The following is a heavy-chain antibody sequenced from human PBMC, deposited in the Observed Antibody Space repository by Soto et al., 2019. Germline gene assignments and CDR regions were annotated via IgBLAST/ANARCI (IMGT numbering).Heavy chain of an antibody. D-gene: IGHD1-26*01. J-gene: IGHJ4*02. Sequence: SVKVSCKASGGTFSSYAISWVRQAPGQGLEWMGGIIPIFGTANYAQKFQGRVTITAGKSTSTAYMELSSLRSEDTAVYYCARLLMGYFDYWGQGTLVTAPQ. CDR2: IIPIFGTA. CDR1: GGTFSSYA. V-gene: IGHV1-69*06. CDR3: ARLLMGYFDY.